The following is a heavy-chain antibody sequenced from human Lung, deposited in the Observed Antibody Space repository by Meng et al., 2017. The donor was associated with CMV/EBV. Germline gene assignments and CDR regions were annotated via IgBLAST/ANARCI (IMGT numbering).Heavy chain of an antibody. CDR2: IGSPGDT. D-gene: IGHD2-8*01. J-gene: IGHJ3*02. V-gene: IGHV3-23*01. Sequence: SCAAAGFTFSVHAMSWVRQAPGKGLKWVSTIGSPGDTFYADSVRGRFTISRDNSKNTLYLQMNSLRAEDTAVYYCAKDDTSGNGVYDAFDIWGQGXMVT. CDR3: AKDDTSGNGVYDAFDI. CDR1: GFTFSVHA.